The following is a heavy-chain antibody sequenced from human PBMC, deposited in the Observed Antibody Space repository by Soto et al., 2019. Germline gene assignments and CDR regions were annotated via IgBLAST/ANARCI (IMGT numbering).Heavy chain of an antibody. CDR3: ARFSGGRPYYYYGMDV. Sequence: SVKVSCKASGGTFSSYAISWVRQAPGQGLEWMGGIIPIFGTANYAQKFQGRVTITADKSTSTAYMKLSSLRSEDTAVYYCARFSGGRPYYYYGMDVWGQGTTVT. V-gene: IGHV1-69*06. CDR1: GGTFSSYA. CDR2: IIPIFGTA. D-gene: IGHD2-15*01. J-gene: IGHJ6*02.